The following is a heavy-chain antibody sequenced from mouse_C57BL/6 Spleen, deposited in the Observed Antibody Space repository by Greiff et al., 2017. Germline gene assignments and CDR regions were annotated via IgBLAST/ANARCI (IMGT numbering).Heavy chain of an antibody. V-gene: IGHV1-26*01. CDR1: GYTFTDYY. Sequence: EVQLQQSGPELVKPGASVKISCKASGYTFTDYYVNWVKQSHGKSLEWIGDINPNNGGTSYNQKFKGKATLTVDKSSSTAYMELRSLTSEDSAVYYCARDGYYFDYWGQGTTLTVSS. CDR2: INPNNGGT. J-gene: IGHJ2*01. D-gene: IGHD2-3*01. CDR3: ARDGYYFDY.